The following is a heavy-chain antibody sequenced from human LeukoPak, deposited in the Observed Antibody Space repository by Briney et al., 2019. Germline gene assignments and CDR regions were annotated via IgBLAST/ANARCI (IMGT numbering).Heavy chain of an antibody. V-gene: IGHV3-21*01. J-gene: IGHJ4*02. D-gene: IGHD3-22*01. Sequence: GGSLRLSCAASGFSFSDYSRNWVRQAPGKGLEWVSFISSYSTYIYYADSLKGRFTISRDNAKNSLYLQMNSLRAEDTAVYYCARASFAGYDSSGYSSYDYWGQGTLVTVSS. CDR1: GFSFSDYS. CDR2: ISSYSTYI. CDR3: ARASFAGYDSSGYSSYDY.